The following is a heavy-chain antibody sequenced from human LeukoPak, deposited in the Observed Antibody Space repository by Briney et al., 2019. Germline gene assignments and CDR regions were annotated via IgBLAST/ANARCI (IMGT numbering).Heavy chain of an antibody. CDR1: GFTFSSYG. Sequence: GGSLRLSCAASGFTFSSYGMHWVRQAPGKGLEWVAFIRYDGSNKYYADSVKGRFTISRDNSKNTLYLQMNSLRAEDTAVYYCAKDVLDSSAAGYWGQGTLVTVSS. CDR3: AKDVLDSSAAGY. J-gene: IGHJ4*02. CDR2: IRYDGSNK. D-gene: IGHD3-22*01. V-gene: IGHV3-30*02.